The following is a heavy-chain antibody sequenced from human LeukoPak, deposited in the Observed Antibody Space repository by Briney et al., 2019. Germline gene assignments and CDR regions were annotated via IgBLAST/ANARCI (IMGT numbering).Heavy chain of an antibody. CDR3: ARVASGLGDYDS. Sequence: SQTLSLTCAISGDSVSSKSGAWNWIRQSPSRGLEWLGRTYYRSKWYNDYAVSVKSRITIKPHTSKNQFSLQLNSMTPEDTALYYCARVASGLGDYDSWGQGTLVTVSS. CDR1: GDSVSSKSGA. CDR2: TYYRSKWYN. J-gene: IGHJ5*01. D-gene: IGHD4-17*01. V-gene: IGHV6-1*01.